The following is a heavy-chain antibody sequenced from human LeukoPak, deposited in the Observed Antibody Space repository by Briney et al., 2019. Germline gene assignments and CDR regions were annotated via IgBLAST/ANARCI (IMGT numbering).Heavy chain of an antibody. D-gene: IGHD2-15*01. J-gene: IGHJ5*02. Sequence: GASVEVSCKASGYTFTSYGISWVRQAPGQGLEWMGWISAYNGNTNYAQKLQGRVTMTTDTSTSTAYMELRSLRSDDTAVYYCARDGDCSGGSCYSTGWFDPWGQGTLVTVSS. V-gene: IGHV1-18*04. CDR1: GYTFTSYG. CDR3: ARDGDCSGGSCYSTGWFDP. CDR2: ISAYNGNT.